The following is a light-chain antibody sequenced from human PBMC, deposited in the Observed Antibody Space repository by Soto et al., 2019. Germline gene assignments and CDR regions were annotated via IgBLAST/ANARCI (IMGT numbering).Light chain of an antibody. J-gene: IGKJ1*01. V-gene: IGKV3-20*01. CDR1: QSVSSSY. CDR2: GAT. Sequence: MVLTQAPGSLSLSPGDRATLSCRASQSVSSSYLAWYQQKRGQAPRLVIYGATSRATGIPDRFSGSGSGTDFTLTISRLEPEDFAVYYCQQYGTSPVPFGQGTKVDIK. CDR3: QQYGTSPVP.